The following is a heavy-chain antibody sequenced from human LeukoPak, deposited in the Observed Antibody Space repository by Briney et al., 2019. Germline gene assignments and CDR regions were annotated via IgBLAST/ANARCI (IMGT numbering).Heavy chain of an antibody. CDR2: ISSSSSYI. J-gene: IGHJ4*02. CDR1: GFTFSSYS. CDR3: ARGGGSYWVY. D-gene: IGHD1-26*01. V-gene: IGHV3-21*01. Sequence: PGGSLRLSCAASGFTFSSYSMNWVRQAPGKGLEWVSSISSSSSYIYYADSVKGRLTISRDNVKNSLYLQMNSLRAEDTAVYYCARGGGSYWVYWGQGTLVTVSS.